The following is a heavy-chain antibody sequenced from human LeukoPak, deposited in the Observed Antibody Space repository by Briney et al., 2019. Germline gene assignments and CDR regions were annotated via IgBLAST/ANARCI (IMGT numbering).Heavy chain of an antibody. CDR2: ISYGGST. V-gene: IGHV4-59*08. J-gene: IGHJ4*02. CDR3: ARAYSSSWYYFDY. CDR1: GDSITNSY. Sequence: KPSETLSLTCTVSGDSITNSYWSWSRPPPGRGLEWIGRISYGGSTNYTPSLKSRVATSVDTSNNQFSLKLSSVTAADTAVYYCARAYSSSWYYFDYWGQGILVTVSS. D-gene: IGHD6-13*01.